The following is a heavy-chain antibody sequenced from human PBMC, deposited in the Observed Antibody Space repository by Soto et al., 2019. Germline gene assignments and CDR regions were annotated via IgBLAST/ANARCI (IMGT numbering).Heavy chain of an antibody. D-gene: IGHD2-2*01. Sequence: VQLVESGGGLVQPGGSLRLSCAASGFTFSSFGMHWVRQAPGKGQEWVAVISFDVSDKYYADSVKGRFTISRDNSKNTLYLQMNSLRAEDTAVYYCAKVNPYCSSTICYRDRFRNYYYGMDVLGQGSTVTVSS. J-gene: IGHJ6*02. V-gene: IGHV3-30*18. CDR3: AKVNPYCSSTICYRDRFRNYYYGMDV. CDR2: ISFDVSDK. CDR1: GFTFSSFG.